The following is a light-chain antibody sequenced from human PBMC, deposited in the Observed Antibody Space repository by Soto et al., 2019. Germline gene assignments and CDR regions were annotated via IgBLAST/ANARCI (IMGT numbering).Light chain of an antibody. J-gene: IGKJ1*01. Sequence: DIVMTQSPDSLAVSLGERATINCKSSQSVLHSSNDKNFLTWYQQKPGQPPKLLIYCASTRESGVPDRFSGSGSGTDFTLTISSLQAEDVEVYYCHQYYSAPWTFGQGTKVELK. V-gene: IGKV4-1*01. CDR1: QSVLHSSNDKNF. CDR3: HQYYSAPWT. CDR2: CAS.